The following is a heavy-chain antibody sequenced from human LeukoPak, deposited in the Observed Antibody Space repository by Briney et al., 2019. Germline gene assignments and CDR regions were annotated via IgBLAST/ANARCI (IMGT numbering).Heavy chain of an antibody. D-gene: IGHD5-18*01. CDR2: INHSGST. J-gene: IGHJ4*02. Sequence: PSETLSLTCTVSGGSISSSSNYWGWIRQPPGKGLEWIGEINHSGSTNYNPSLKSRITMSVDTSRNQFSLKVSSVTAADTAVYYCARPQPPGTVMARFDYWGQGILVTVSS. V-gene: IGHV4-39*01. CDR1: GGSISSSSNY. CDR3: ARPQPPGTVMARFDY.